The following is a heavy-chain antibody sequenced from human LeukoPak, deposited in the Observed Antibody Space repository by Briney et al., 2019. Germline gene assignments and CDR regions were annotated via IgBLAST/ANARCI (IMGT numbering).Heavy chain of an antibody. V-gene: IGHV1-18*01. CDR1: GYTFTSYG. D-gene: IGHD4-17*01. J-gene: IGHJ3*02. CDR2: ISAYNGNT. Sequence: ASVKVSCKASGYTFTSYGISWVRQAPGQGLEWMGWISAYNGNTNYAQKLQGRVTMTTDTSTSTAYMELRSLRSDDTAVYYCARDGLWSTVTTLDAFDIWGQGTKVTVSS. CDR3: ARDGLWSTVTTLDAFDI.